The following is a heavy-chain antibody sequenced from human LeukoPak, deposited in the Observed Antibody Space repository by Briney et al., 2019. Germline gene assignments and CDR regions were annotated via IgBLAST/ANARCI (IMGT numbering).Heavy chain of an antibody. Sequence: GESLKISCKGSGYSFTSYWIGWVRQMPGKGLEWMGIIYPGDSDTRYSPSFQGQVTISADKSISTAYLQWSSLKASDTAMYYCARRVWHDSSGYYYFDYWGQGTLVTVSS. D-gene: IGHD3-22*01. V-gene: IGHV5-51*01. CDR2: IYPGDSDT. CDR1: GYSFTSYW. J-gene: IGHJ4*02. CDR3: ARRVWHDSSGYYYFDY.